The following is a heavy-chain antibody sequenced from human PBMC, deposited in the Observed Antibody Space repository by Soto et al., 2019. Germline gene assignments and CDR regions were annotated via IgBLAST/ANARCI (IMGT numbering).Heavy chain of an antibody. CDR3: ARDWYPRFDP. J-gene: IGHJ5*02. Sequence: QIRLVQSGGGVRTPGASVKVSCKASGYTFSSYGITWVRQAPGQGLEWLGWINPSSGETKYAQKFQGRVTVTTDTSTTTGYLELRNLTFDDTAVYYCARDWYPRFDPWCQGTLVTVSS. CDR2: INPSSGET. CDR1: GYTFSSYG. V-gene: IGHV1-18*01. D-gene: IGHD6-13*01.